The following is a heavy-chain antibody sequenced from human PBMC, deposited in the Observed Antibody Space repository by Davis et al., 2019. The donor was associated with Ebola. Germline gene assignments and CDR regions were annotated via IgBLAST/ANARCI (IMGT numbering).Heavy chain of an antibody. CDR2: INAGNGNT. CDR1: GYTFTSYG. Sequence: ASVKVSCKASGYTFTSYGISWVRQAPGQGLEWMGWINAGNGNTKYSQKFQGRVTITRDTSASTAYMELSSLRSEDTAVYYCARADTGYWGQGTLVTVSS. J-gene: IGHJ4*02. V-gene: IGHV1-18*04. D-gene: IGHD2-8*02. CDR3: ARADTGY.